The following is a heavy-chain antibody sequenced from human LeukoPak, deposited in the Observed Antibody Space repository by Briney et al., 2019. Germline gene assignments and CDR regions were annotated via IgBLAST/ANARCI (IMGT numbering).Heavy chain of an antibody. V-gene: IGHV3-30*18. D-gene: IGHD4-17*01. CDR3: AKPLDYGDYDYYYGMDV. Sequence: PGGSLRLSCAASGFTFSSYGMHWVRQAPGKGLEWVAVISYDGSNKYYADSVKGRFTISRDNSKNTLYLQMNSLRAEDTAVYYCAKPLDYGDYDYYYGMDVWGQGATVTVSS. J-gene: IGHJ6*02. CDR1: GFTFSSYG. CDR2: ISYDGSNK.